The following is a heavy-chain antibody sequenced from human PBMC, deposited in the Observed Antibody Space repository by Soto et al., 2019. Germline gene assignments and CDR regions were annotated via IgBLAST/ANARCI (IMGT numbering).Heavy chain of an antibody. D-gene: IGHD3-9*01. J-gene: IGHJ4*01. Sequence: SETLWLTWTVCSGYIRNYYWTCNRQPPRKRLEWIAYMYFSASTNYNPSLKSRVTISVNTSKNQFSLNLSSVTPAHTAVYYCPRSLRYFDWPWGQGTLVTVSS. V-gene: IGHV4-59*01. CDR3: PRSLRYFDWP. CDR2: MYFSAST. CDR1: SGYIRNYY.